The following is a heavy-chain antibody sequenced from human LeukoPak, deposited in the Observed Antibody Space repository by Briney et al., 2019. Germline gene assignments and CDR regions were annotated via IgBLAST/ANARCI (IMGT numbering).Heavy chain of an antibody. Sequence: SETLSLTCTVSGGSISSSNYFWGWIRQPPGKGLEWIGSIYYSGSTYYNPSLESRVTISVDTSKNQFSLKLRSVTAADTAVYYCARRGFLEWEYYFDYWGQGTLVTVSS. J-gene: IGHJ4*02. CDR3: ARRGFLEWEYYFDY. D-gene: IGHD3-3*01. CDR1: GGSISSSNYF. CDR2: IYYSGST. V-gene: IGHV4-39*01.